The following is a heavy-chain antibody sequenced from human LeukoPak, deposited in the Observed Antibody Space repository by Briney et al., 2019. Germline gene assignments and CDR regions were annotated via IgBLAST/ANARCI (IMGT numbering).Heavy chain of an antibody. V-gene: IGHV4-39*01. Sequence: SETLSLTCTVSGGSINSSSYYWGWLRQPPGKGLEWIGSIFYSGNTYDNPSLKSRVTISVDTSKNQFSLKLNSVTAADTAVYYCARHRSKWLQSSFDYWGQGTLVTVSS. CDR3: ARHRSKWLQSSFDY. D-gene: IGHD5-24*01. CDR2: IFYSGNT. J-gene: IGHJ4*02. CDR1: GGSINSSSYY.